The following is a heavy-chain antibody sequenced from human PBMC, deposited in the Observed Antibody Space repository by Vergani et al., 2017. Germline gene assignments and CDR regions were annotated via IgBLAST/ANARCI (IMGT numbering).Heavy chain of an antibody. V-gene: IGHV3-30*02. CDR2: IHYDGRKH. J-gene: IGHJ4*02. CDR3: AKEGVPYGAGSYIFDS. D-gene: IGHD4-17*01. Sequence: QVQLVESGGGVVQPGGSLRLSCATSGFSFSGYCMHLVRQAPGKGLEWVAVIHYDGRKHFYAESVKGRFTLSRDNSRKTVDVEMTRLQTVDTAAYYCAKEGVPYGAGSYIFDSWGQGTLVTVSS. CDR1: GFSFSGYC.